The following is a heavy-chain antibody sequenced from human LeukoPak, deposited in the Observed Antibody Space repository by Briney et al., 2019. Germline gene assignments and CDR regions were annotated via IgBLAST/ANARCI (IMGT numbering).Heavy chain of an antibody. CDR2: SYSGGST. CDR1: AFSDKSNY. V-gene: IGHV3-53*01. Sequence: GGSMRLSCVASAFSDKSNYMSWVRQAPGKGLEWVSVSYSGGSTYYEDSVKGRFTVSSDVSKNTLYLQMNNLRGEDTAVYYCASRHCSGENCYAGPLDFWGRGIQVTVSS. D-gene: IGHD2-8*02. CDR3: ASRHCSGENCYAGPLDF. J-gene: IGHJ4*02.